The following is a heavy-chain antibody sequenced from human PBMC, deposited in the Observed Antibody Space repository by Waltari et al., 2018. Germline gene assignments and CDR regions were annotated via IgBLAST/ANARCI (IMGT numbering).Heavy chain of an antibody. Sequence: QVQLQESGPGLVKPSQTLSLTCTVSGGSIRSGGYYWSWIRQHPGKGLEWIGYIYYSGSTYYNPSLKSLVTISVDTSKNQFSLKLSSVTAADTAVYYCARKRRTYYYDSSGYYGAFDIWGQGTMVTVSS. CDR1: GGSIRSGGYY. CDR2: IYYSGST. D-gene: IGHD3-22*01. CDR3: ARKRRTYYYDSSGYYGAFDI. J-gene: IGHJ3*02. V-gene: IGHV4-31*01.